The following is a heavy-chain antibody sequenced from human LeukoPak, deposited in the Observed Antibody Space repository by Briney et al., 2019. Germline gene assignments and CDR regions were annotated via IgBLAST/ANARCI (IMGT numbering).Heavy chain of an antibody. J-gene: IGHJ4*02. Sequence: SETLSLTCTVSGCSISSYYWSWIRQPPGKRLEWIGYIYYSGSTNYNPSLKSRVTISVDTSKNQFSLKLSSVTAADTAVYYCTYSSGSLGDDYWGQGTLVTVSS. D-gene: IGHD6-19*01. CDR1: GCSISSYY. CDR2: IYYSGST. V-gene: IGHV4-59*08. CDR3: TYSSGSLGDDY.